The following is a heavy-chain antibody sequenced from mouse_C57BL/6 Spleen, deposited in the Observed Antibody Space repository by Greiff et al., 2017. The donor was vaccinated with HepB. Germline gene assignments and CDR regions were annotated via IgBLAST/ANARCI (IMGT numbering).Heavy chain of an antibody. D-gene: IGHD1-1*01. CDR3: ARGDYGSPWYFDV. Sequence: DVKLQESGPGLAKPSQTLSLTCSVTGYSITSDYWNWIRKFPGNKLEYMGYISYSGSTYYNPSLKSRISITRDTSKNQYYLQLNSVTTEDTATYYCARGDYGSPWYFDVWGTGTTVTVSS. V-gene: IGHV3-8*01. CDR1: GYSITSDY. J-gene: IGHJ1*03. CDR2: ISYSGST.